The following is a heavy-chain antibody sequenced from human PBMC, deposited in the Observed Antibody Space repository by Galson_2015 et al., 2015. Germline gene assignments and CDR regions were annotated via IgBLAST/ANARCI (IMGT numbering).Heavy chain of an antibody. D-gene: IGHD5-18*01. CDR1: GFTFSSYS. CDR3: AGGSSYGRIDY. J-gene: IGHJ4*01. V-gene: IGHV3-48*02. Sequence: SLRLSCAASGFTFSSYSMNWVRQAPGKGLEWVSYISSSSSTIYYADSVKGRFTISRDNAKNSLYPQMNSLRDEDTAVYYCAGGSSYGRIDYWGQEPWSPSP. CDR2: ISSSSSTI.